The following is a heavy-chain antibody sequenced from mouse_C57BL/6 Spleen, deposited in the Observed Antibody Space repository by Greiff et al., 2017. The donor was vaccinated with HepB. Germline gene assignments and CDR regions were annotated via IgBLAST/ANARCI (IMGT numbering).Heavy chain of an antibody. Sequence: EVKLQESGAELVRPGASVKLSCTASGFNIKDDYMHWVKQRPEQGLEWIGWIDPENGDTEYASKFQGKATITADTSSNTAYLQLSSLTSEDTAVYYCTTPFATVVATPFAYWGQGTLVTVSA. CDR3: TTPFATVVATPFAY. CDR1: GFNIKDDY. J-gene: IGHJ3*01. CDR2: IDPENGDT. V-gene: IGHV14-4*01. D-gene: IGHD1-1*01.